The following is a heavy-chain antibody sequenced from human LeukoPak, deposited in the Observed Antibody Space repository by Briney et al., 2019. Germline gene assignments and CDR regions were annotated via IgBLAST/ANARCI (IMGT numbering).Heavy chain of an antibody. CDR3: ARGHIAAAGKKDNWFDP. Sequence: SETLSLTCAVYGGSFSGYYWSWIRQPPGKGLERIGEINHSGSTNYNPSLKSRVAISVDTSKNQFSLKLSSVTAADTAVYYCARGHIAAAGKKDNWFDPWGQGTLVTVSS. V-gene: IGHV4-34*01. J-gene: IGHJ5*02. D-gene: IGHD6-13*01. CDR2: INHSGST. CDR1: GGSFSGYY.